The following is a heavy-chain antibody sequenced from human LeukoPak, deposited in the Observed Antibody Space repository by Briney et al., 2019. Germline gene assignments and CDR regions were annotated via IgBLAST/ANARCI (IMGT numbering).Heavy chain of an antibody. CDR1: GFTFSSYG. Sequence: GGSLRLSCAASGFTFSSYGMHWVRQAPGKGLEWVANIGPDGSDKYYVDSVKGRFTVSRDNAENSLYLQMNSLRAEDTAVYYCARVQVVVPGVFDYFDYWGQGTLVTVSS. J-gene: IGHJ4*02. CDR3: ARVQVVVPGVFDYFDY. D-gene: IGHD2-2*01. V-gene: IGHV3-7*01. CDR2: IGPDGSDK.